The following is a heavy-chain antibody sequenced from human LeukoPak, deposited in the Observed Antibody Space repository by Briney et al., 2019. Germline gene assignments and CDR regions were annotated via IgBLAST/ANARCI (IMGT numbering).Heavy chain of an antibody. J-gene: IGHJ5*02. CDR2: INYSGST. CDR1: GVSIFSGDHY. D-gene: IGHD4-11*01. CDR3: AREVYSNHDWFDP. Sequence: SETLSLTCTVSGVSIFSGDHYWTWIRQPPGKALEWIGNINYSGSTYYNPSLRSRIIISLDTSKNQFSLKMSSVTAADTAVYYCAREVYSNHDWFDPWGQGTLVTVSS. V-gene: IGHV4-30-4*08.